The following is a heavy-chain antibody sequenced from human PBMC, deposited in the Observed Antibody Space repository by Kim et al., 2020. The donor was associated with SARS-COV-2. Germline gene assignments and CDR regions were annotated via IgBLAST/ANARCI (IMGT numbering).Heavy chain of an antibody. D-gene: IGHD3-22*01. J-gene: IGHJ4*02. V-gene: IGHV4-61*01. CDR1: GGSVSSGSYY. CDR2: IYYSGST. CDR3: AIHRADYYDSSGYYY. Sequence: SETLSLTCTVSGGSVSSGSYYWSWIRQPPGKGLEWIGYIYYSGSTNYNPSLKSRVTISVDTSKNQFSLKLSSVTAADTAVYYCAIHRADYYDSSGYYYWGQGTLVTVSS.